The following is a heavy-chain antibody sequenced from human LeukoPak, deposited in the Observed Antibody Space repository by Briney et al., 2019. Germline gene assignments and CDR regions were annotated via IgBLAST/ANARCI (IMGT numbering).Heavy chain of an antibody. CDR2: ISYDGSNK. D-gene: IGHD3-3*01. V-gene: IGHV3-30*18. J-gene: IGHJ3*02. Sequence: PGRSLRLSCAASGFTFSSYGMHWVRQAPGKGLEWVAVISYDGSNKYYVDSVKGRFTISRDNSKNTLYLQMNSLRAEDTAVYYCAKDGYYDFWSGYYPSDIWGQGTMVTVSS. CDR1: GFTFSSYG. CDR3: AKDGYYDFWSGYYPSDI.